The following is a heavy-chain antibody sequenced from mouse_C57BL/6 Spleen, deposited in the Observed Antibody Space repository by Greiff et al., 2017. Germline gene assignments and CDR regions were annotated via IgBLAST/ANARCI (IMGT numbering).Heavy chain of an antibody. V-gene: IGHV1-18*01. J-gene: IGHJ1*03. Sequence: EVQLQQSGPELVKPGASVKIPCKASGYTFTDYNMDWVKQSHGKSLEWIGDINPNNGGPIDNQKFKGKATLTVDTSSSTAYMELRSLTSEDTAVYYCAKSDYYYGSSYNWYFDVWGTGTTVTVSS. CDR1: GYTFTDYN. D-gene: IGHD1-1*01. CDR3: AKSDYYYGSSYNWYFDV. CDR2: INPNNGGP.